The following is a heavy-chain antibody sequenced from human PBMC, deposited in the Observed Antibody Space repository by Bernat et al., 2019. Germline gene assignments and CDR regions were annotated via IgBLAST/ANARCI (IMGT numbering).Heavy chain of an antibody. J-gene: IGHJ6*02. D-gene: IGHD3-16*02. CDR1: GYSFTGFY. CDR3: ARSFFYALDV. V-gene: IGHV1-2*04. CDR2: INPDSGGT. Sequence: QAQLVQSGAEVKKAGASVKVSCKASGYSFTGFYIHWVRQAPGKGLEWMGWINPDSGGTNYAQKFQGWVTLTRDTSSSTAYMELNRLRFDDTAIYFCARSFFYALDVWGQGTTVTVPS.